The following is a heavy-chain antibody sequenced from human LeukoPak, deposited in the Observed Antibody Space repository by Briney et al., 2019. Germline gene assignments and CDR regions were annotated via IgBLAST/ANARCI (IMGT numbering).Heavy chain of an antibody. J-gene: IGHJ4*02. Sequence: GGSLRLSCAASGFTFSDYGMNWVRQAPGQGLEWVSSISSRTGHIFFADSVKGRFTISRDDAKNSLYLQMSSLRAGDTAVYFCARGIVGTTDTTFDCWGQGVLVTVSS. D-gene: IGHD1-26*01. V-gene: IGHV3-21*01. CDR3: ARGIVGTTDTTFDC. CDR1: GFTFSDYG. CDR2: ISSRTGHI.